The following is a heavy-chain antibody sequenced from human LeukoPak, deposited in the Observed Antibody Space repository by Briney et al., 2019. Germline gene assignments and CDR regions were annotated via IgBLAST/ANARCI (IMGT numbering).Heavy chain of an antibody. J-gene: IGHJ5*02. CDR2: INPSGGST. CDR1: GNSFTRYY. CDR3: ARDYDILTTGWFDP. D-gene: IGHD3-9*01. V-gene: IGHV1-46*01. Sequence: ASVKVSCEASGNSFTRYYMHWVRQAPGQGLEWMGIINPSGGSTSYAQKFQGRVTMTRDTSTSTVYMELSSLRSEDTAVYYCARDYDILTTGWFDPWGQGTLVTVSS.